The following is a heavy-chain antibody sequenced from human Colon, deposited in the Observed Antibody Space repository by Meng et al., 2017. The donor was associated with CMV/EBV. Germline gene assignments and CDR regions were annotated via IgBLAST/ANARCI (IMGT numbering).Heavy chain of an antibody. CDR2: INPDGSEK. Sequence: GESLKISCEVSGFTFSRNWFSWVRQAPEKGLEWVANINPDGSEKYYLDSVKGRFTIFRDNAKKSVYLEMNSLRGDDTAVYYCATAGGYSNNVYGVDPWGQGTLVTVSS. CDR3: ATAGGYSNNVYGVDP. CDR1: GFTFSRNW. J-gene: IGHJ5*02. V-gene: IGHV3-7*01. D-gene: IGHD2-8*01.